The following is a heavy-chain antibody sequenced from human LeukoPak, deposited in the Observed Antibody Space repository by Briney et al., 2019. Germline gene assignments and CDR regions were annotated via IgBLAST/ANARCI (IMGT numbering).Heavy chain of an antibody. D-gene: IGHD6-13*01. J-gene: IGHJ5*02. CDR3: VAAAGTGWFDP. Sequence: EASVKVSCKASGYTFTSYYMHWVRQAPGQGLEWMGIINPSGGSTSYAQKFQGRVTMTRDMSTSTVYIELSSLRSEDTAVYYCVAAAGTGWFDPWGQGTLVTVSS. CDR1: GYTFTSYY. CDR2: INPSGGST. V-gene: IGHV1-46*01.